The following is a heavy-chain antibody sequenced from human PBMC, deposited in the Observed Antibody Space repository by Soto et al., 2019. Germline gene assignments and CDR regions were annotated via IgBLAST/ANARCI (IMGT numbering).Heavy chain of an antibody. CDR3: ARERSSGWYVDY. Sequence: QVQLVQSGAEVKKPGASVKVSCKASGYTFTSYDINWVRQATGQGLEGMGWMNPNSGNTGYAQKFQGRVTMTRNTSISTAYMALSSLRSEDTAVYYCARERSSGWYVDYWGQGTLVTVSS. CDR2: MNPNSGNT. CDR1: GYTFTSYD. D-gene: IGHD6-19*01. V-gene: IGHV1-8*01. J-gene: IGHJ4*02.